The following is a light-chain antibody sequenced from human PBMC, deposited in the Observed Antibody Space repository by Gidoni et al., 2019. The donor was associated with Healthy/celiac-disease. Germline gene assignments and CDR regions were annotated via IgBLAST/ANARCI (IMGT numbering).Light chain of an antibody. Sequence: QSVLTQPPSVAAAPGQKVTISGSGSSSNIGNNYVSWYQQLPGTAPKLLIYDNKKRPSGIPDRFSGSKSGTSATLGITGLQTGDEADYYCGTWDSSLSAGVFGGGTKLTVL. CDR1: SSNIGNNY. CDR2: DNK. CDR3: GTWDSSLSAGV. V-gene: IGLV1-51*01. J-gene: IGLJ3*02.